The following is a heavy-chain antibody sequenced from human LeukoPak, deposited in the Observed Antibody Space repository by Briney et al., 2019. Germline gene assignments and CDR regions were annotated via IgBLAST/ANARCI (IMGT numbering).Heavy chain of an antibody. V-gene: IGHV3-23*01. D-gene: IGHD2-21*02. Sequence: GGSLRLSCATSGFIFSTYPMSWVRQTPGKGLEWVSAISGGGDITYYADSVTGRFTISRDNSKDTLFLQMHSLRPGDTAVYYCVREDTPATANYWGQGTLVTISS. CDR3: VREDTPATANY. CDR2: ISGGGDIT. J-gene: IGHJ4*02. CDR1: GFIFSTYP.